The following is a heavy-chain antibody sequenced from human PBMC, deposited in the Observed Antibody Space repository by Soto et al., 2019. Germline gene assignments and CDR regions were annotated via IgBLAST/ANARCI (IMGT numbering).Heavy chain of an antibody. V-gene: IGHV1-69*01. J-gene: IGHJ4*02. CDR2: IIPLIGTT. CDR3: ATNNRASYHFDY. D-gene: IGHD3-16*02. CDR1: GGTFSSYA. Sequence: QVQLVQSGAEVKKPGSSVKVSCKAFGGTFSSYAISWVRQAPGQGLEWMGGIIPLIGTTNYAPKFQGRVAITADERARTAYMDLSSLKSEDTAVYYYATNNRASYHFDYWGQGTLVTVSS.